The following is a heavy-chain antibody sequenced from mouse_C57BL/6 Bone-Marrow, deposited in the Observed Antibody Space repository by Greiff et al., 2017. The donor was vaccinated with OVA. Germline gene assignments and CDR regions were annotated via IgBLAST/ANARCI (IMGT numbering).Heavy chain of an antibody. CDR3: ARGVKTGFAY. CDR1: GYSITSGYY. Sequence: VQLQQSGPGLVKPSQSLSLTCSVTGYSITSGYYWNWIRQFPGNKLEWMGYISYDGSNNYNPSLKNRISITRDTSKNQFFLKLNSVTTEDTATYYCARGVKTGFAYWGQGTLVTVSA. V-gene: IGHV3-6*01. D-gene: IGHD1-3*01. J-gene: IGHJ3*01. CDR2: ISYDGSN.